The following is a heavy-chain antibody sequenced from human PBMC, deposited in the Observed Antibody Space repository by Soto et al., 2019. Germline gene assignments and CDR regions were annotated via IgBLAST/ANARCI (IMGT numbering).Heavy chain of an antibody. J-gene: IGHJ5*02. CDR2: MNPNSGNT. CDR3: ASFIKYGAYSRWFDP. V-gene: IGHV1-8*01. CDR1: GYTFTSYD. D-gene: IGHD4-17*01. Sequence: ASVKVSCKASGYTFTSYDINWVRQATGQGLEYLGWMNPNSGNTAYVQKFQGRVTMTWDTSITTAYMELSSLRSEDTAVYFCASFIKYGAYSRWFDPWGQGTLVPVSS.